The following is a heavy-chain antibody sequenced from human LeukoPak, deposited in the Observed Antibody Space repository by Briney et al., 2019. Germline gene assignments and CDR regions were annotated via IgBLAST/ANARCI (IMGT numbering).Heavy chain of an antibody. CDR1: GYTFTNYD. V-gene: IGHV1-18*01. J-gene: IGHJ6*03. CDR2: ISAYNGNT. CDR3: ARACGIVGTEQHANYYYYYYMDV. D-gene: IGHD1-26*01. Sequence: ASVKVSCKASGYTFTNYDINWVRQATGQGLEWMGWISAYNGNTNYAQKLQGRVTMTTDTSTSTAYMELRSLRSDDTAVYYCARACGIVGTEQHANYYYYYYMDVWGKGTTVTVSS.